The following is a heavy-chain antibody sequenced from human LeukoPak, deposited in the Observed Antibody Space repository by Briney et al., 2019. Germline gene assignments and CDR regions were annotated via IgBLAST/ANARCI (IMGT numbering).Heavy chain of an antibody. CDR3: ARDYDYVWGSLHDAFDI. CDR2: IWYDGSNK. V-gene: IGHV3-33*08. D-gene: IGHD3-16*01. Sequence: PGGSLRLSCAASGFTFSSYGMHWVRQAPGKGLEWVAVIWYDGSNKYYADSVKGRFTISRDNSKNTLYLQMNSLRAEDTAVYYCARDYDYVWGSLHDAFDIWGQGTMVTVSS. J-gene: IGHJ3*02. CDR1: GFTFSSYG.